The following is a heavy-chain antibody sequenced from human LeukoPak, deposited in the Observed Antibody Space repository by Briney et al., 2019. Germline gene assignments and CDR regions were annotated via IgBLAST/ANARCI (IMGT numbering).Heavy chain of an antibody. CDR2: LGGSGGDR. V-gene: IGHV3-23*01. J-gene: IGHJ4*02. Sequence: GGSLRLSCAASGFTLSDYAMFWVRQAPGKGLEGVSGLGGSGGDRYYADSVQGRFTTSRDNSENMLYLQMNSLRAGDTAAYYCARSQPSVRRFDYWGQGTLVTVSS. CDR3: ARSQPSVRRFDY. CDR1: GFTLSDYA. D-gene: IGHD2-2*01.